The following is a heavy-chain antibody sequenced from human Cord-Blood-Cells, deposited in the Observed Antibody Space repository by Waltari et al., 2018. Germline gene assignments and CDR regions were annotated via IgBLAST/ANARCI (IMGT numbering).Heavy chain of an antibody. Sequence: QVQLVQSGAEVKKPGASVKVSCKASGYTFTSYAMHWVRQAPGQRLEWMGWINAGKGNTKYSQKFQGRVTITRDTSASTAYMELSSLRSEDTAVYYCARGGSSYSYYYGMDVWGQGTTVTVSS. CDR1: GYTFTSYA. CDR2: INAGKGNT. V-gene: IGHV1-3*01. D-gene: IGHD1-26*01. J-gene: IGHJ6*02. CDR3: ARGGSSYSYYYGMDV.